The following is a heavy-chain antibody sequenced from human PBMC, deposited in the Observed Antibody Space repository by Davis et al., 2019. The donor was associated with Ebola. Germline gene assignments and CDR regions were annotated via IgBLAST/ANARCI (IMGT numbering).Heavy chain of an antibody. Sequence: AASVKVSCKASGYTFTSYAMHWVRQAPGQGLEWMGWISAYNGNTNYAQKLQGRVTMTTDTSTSTAYMELRSLRSDDTAVYYCARDLTDDILTGYLDYWGQGTLVTVSS. D-gene: IGHD3-9*01. V-gene: IGHV1-18*01. CDR2: ISAYNGNT. CDR1: GYTFTSYA. CDR3: ARDLTDDILTGYLDY. J-gene: IGHJ4*02.